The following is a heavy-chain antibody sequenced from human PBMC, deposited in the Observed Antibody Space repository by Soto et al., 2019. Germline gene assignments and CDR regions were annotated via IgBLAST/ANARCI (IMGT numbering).Heavy chain of an antibody. V-gene: IGHV1-69*06. Sequence: ASVKVSCKASGGTFSSYAISWVRQAPGQGLEWMGGIIPIFGTANYAQKFQGRVTITADKSTSTAYMELSSLRSEDTAVYYCARDLRDTVVNDAFDIWGQGTMVTVSS. J-gene: IGHJ3*02. CDR1: GGTFSSYA. CDR3: ARDLRDTVVNDAFDI. CDR2: IIPIFGTA. D-gene: IGHD2-15*01.